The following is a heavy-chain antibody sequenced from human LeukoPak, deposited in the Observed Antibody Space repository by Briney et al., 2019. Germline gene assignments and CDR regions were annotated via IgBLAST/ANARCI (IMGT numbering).Heavy chain of an antibody. CDR2: ISYDGSNK. D-gene: IGHD3-10*01. J-gene: IGHJ5*02. V-gene: IGHV3-30-3*01. CDR1: GFTFSSYA. CDR3: ARVDGWFGGFDP. Sequence: GGSLRLSCAASGFTFSSYAMHWVRQAPGKGLEWVAVISYDGSNKYYADSVKGRFTISRDNSKNTLYLQMNSLRAEDTAVHYCARVDGWFGGFDPWGQGTLVTVSS.